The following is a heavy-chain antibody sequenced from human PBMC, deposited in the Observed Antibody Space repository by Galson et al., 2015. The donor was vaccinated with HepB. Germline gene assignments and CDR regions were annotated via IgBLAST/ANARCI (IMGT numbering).Heavy chain of an antibody. D-gene: IGHD5-12*01. Sequence: SLRLSCAASAFTFSPYTMHWSRQPPGKGLEWISYISGSGSTIYYADSVKGRFTISRDNAKDSLYLQMNSLRVEDTAVYYCTRDAATVKFDVWGQGTMVTVSS. CDR2: ISGSGSTI. V-gene: IGHV3-48*01. CDR3: TRDAATVKFDV. J-gene: IGHJ3*01. CDR1: AFTFSPYT.